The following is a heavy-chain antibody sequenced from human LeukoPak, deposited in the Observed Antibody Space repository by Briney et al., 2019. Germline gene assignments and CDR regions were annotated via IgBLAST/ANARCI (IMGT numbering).Heavy chain of an antibody. J-gene: IGHJ4*02. Sequence: GESLKISCKGSGYSFTSYWIGWVRQMPGKGLEWMGIIYPGDSDTRYSPSLQGQVTISADKSISTAYLQWSSLKASDTAMYYCARVDARQWELLEFDYWGQGTLVTVSS. V-gene: IGHV5-51*01. CDR2: IYPGDSDT. CDR1: GYSFTSYW. D-gene: IGHD1-26*01. CDR3: ARVDARQWELLEFDY.